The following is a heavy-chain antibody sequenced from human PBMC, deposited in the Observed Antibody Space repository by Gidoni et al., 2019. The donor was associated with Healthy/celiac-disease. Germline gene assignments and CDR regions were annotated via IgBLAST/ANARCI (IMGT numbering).Heavy chain of an antibody. CDR1: GATFSSYA. Sequence: QVQLVQSGAEVKKPGSPVKVSCKASGATFSSYAITWVRQAPGQGLEWMGGIIPIFGTANYAQKFQGRVTITADESTSTAYMELSSLRSEDTAVYYCARSLMETTIFGTDPTTRYYYYGMDVWGQGTTVTVSS. V-gene: IGHV1-69*01. CDR3: ARSLMETTIFGTDPTTRYYYYGMDV. D-gene: IGHD3-3*01. CDR2: IIPIFGTA. J-gene: IGHJ6*02.